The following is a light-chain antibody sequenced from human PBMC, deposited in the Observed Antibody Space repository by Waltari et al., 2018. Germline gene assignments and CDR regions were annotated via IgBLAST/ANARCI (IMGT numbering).Light chain of an antibody. CDR3: VAWDDTLSGMV. CDR2: SNG. Sequence: QSVLTQPPSASGTPGQRVTISCSGSSSNIGGNIVNWYRQVPGTAPKLLIHSNGLRLSGVPYRFSGSQSGPSTSRAIIGLHSKDEADYYCVAWDDTLSGMVFGGGTKLTVL. CDR1: SSNIGGNI. V-gene: IGLV1-44*01. J-gene: IGLJ3*02.